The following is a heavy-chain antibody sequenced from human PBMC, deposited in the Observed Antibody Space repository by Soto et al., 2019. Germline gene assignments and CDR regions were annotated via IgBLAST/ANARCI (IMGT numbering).Heavy chain of an antibody. CDR3: AKDSGYDHTD. Sequence: EVQLLESGGGLVQPGGSLRLSCAASGFTFGSSGMSWVRQAPGKGLEWISGLSGSGGSTYYADSVKGRFTISRDTSKSTLYLQMYSLRVEDTAVYYCAKDSGYDHTDWGQGTLVTVSS. CDR2: LSGSGGST. D-gene: IGHD5-12*01. V-gene: IGHV3-23*01. J-gene: IGHJ4*02. CDR1: GFTFGSSG.